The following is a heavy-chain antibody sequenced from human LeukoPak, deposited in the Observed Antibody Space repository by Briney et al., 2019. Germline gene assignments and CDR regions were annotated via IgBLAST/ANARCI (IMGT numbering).Heavy chain of an antibody. V-gene: IGHV4-39*01. CDR3: ARLVGAPQVYYFDY. CDR2: IYYSGST. D-gene: IGHD3-10*01. J-gene: IGHJ4*02. CDR1: GGSISSSTY. Sequence: SETLSLTCTVSGGSISSSTYWGWMRQTPGKGREWIGTIYYSGSTYYNRPLKSRVTISVDTSKSHFSLRLSSVTAADTAVYYCARLVGAPQVYYFDYWGQGTLVTVSS.